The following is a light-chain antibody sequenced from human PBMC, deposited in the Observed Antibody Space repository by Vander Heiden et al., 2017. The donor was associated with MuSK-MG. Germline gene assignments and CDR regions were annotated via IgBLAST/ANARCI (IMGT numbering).Light chain of an antibody. CDR3: SSYTNSNNRYV. CDR2: DVS. J-gene: IGLJ1*01. Sequence: QSALTQPASLSGAPGQSTTISCTGTTSDLGAYNYVSWYQQHPGKAPKLMIYDVSYRPSGVSNRFSGSRSDNTTSLTISGLQAEDEADYYCSSYTNSNNRYVFGTGTQVTVL. CDR1: TSDLGAYNY. V-gene: IGLV2-14*03.